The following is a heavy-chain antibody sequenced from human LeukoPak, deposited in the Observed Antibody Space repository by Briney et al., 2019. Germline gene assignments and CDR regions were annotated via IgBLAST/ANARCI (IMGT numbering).Heavy chain of an antibody. CDR2: VYYTGST. J-gene: IGHJ4*02. Sequence: SETLSLTCTVSGGSIRTYYWSWIRQPPGKGLEWLGSVYYTGSTFHNPSLKRRVTIPVDTSKNQFSLRLTSVTAADTAIYYCARHVAYYYDSSGYPDFWGQGTLVTVSS. V-gene: IGHV4-39*01. D-gene: IGHD3-22*01. CDR3: ARHVAYYYDSSGYPDF. CDR1: GGSIRTYY.